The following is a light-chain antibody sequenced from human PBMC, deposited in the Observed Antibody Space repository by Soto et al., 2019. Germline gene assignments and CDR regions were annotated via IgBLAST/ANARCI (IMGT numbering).Light chain of an antibody. CDR1: ESVSTR. CDR2: GAS. J-gene: IGKJ1*01. CDR3: QQYSIWRT. V-gene: IGKV3-15*01. Sequence: IEMTQTPTTLSLAQGERVTLSCRASESVSTRLAWYQQKAGQAPRLLIYGASTRATGIPARFSGSGSGTEFTLTISGLQSEDFAVYYCQQYSIWRTFGQGTKVDIK.